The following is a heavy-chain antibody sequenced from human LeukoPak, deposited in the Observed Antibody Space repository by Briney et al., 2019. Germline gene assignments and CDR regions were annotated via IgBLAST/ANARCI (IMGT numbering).Heavy chain of an antibody. CDR2: AYTSGST. CDR1: GGSISSYF. V-gene: IGHV4-4*07. D-gene: IGHD3-9*01. Sequence: SETLSLTCTVSGGSISSYFWSWIRQPAGKGLEWIGRAYTSGSTNYNPSLKSRVTMSVDTSKNQFPLKLSSVTAADTAVYYCARDTNDWLLYDHWGQGTLVTVSS. CDR3: ARDTNDWLLYDH. J-gene: IGHJ4*02.